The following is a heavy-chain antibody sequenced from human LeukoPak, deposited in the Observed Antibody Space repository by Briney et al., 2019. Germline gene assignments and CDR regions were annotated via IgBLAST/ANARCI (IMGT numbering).Heavy chain of an antibody. V-gene: IGHV3-23*01. J-gene: IGHJ6*02. CDR3: ASLRDV. CDR2: IRSSGGST. Sequence: PGGSLRLSCAASGFTFSSYAMSWVRQAPGKGLEWVSSIRSSGGSTFYADSVRGRFTISRDNAKNSLYLQMNSLRAEDTVVYYCASLRDVWGQGTTVTVSS. CDR1: GFTFSSYA.